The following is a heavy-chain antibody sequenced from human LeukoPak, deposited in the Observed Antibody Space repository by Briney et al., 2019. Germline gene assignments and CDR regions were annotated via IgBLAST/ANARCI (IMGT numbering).Heavy chain of an antibody. Sequence: GGSLRLSCAASGFTFSSYSMNWVRQAPGKGLEWVSYISSSSSTIYYADSVKGRFTISRDNAKNSLYLQMNSLRAEDTAVYYCAALRRLGELSLYPWGQGTLATVSS. V-gene: IGHV3-48*04. CDR3: AALRRLGELSLYP. CDR1: GFTFSSYS. D-gene: IGHD3-16*02. CDR2: ISSSSSTI. J-gene: IGHJ5*02.